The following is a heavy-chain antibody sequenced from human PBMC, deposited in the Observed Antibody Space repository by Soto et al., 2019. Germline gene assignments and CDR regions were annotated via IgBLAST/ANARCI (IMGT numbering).Heavy chain of an antibody. V-gene: IGHV1-3*01. D-gene: IGHD6-6*01. J-gene: IGHJ6*02. Sequence: ASVKVSCKASGYTFTSYAMHWVRQAPGQRLEWMGWINAGNGNTKYSQKFQGRVTITRDTSASTAYMELSSLRSEDTAVYYCAREVRIAARPRYYYYGMDVWGQGTTVTVSS. CDR3: AREVRIAARPRYYYYGMDV. CDR1: GYTFTSYA. CDR2: INAGNGNT.